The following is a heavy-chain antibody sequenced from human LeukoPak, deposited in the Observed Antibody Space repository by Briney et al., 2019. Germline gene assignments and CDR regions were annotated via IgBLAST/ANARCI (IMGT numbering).Heavy chain of an antibody. V-gene: IGHV1-24*01. Sequence: ASVKVSCKVSGYNVTESNMHWVRRAPGKGLEWMGGFEPEDGETIYAQKFQGRVTMTEDTSTDTAYMELSSLTSDDTAVYYCATRGYDVVLDHWGQGTLVTVTS. J-gene: IGHJ4*02. CDR1: GYNVTESN. CDR3: ATRGYDVVLDH. D-gene: IGHD5-12*01. CDR2: FEPEDGET.